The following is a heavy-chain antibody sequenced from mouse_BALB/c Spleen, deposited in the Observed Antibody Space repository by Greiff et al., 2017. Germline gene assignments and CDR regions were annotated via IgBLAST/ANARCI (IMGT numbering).Heavy chain of an antibody. V-gene: IGHV5-17*02. CDR1: GFTFSSFG. D-gene: IGHD2-3*01. CDR2: ISSGSSTI. J-gene: IGHJ4*01. Sequence: DVMLVESGGGLVQPGGSRKLSCAASGFTFSSFGMHWVRQAPDKGLEWVSYISSGSSTIYYADTVKGRFTISRDNPKNTLFLQMTSLRSEDTAMYYCARSDGYFPYYYAMDYWGQGTSVTVSS. CDR3: ARSDGYFPYYYAMDY.